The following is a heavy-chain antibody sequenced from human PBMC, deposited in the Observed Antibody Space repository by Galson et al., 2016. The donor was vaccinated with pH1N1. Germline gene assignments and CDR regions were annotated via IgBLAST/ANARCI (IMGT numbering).Heavy chain of an antibody. V-gene: IGHV5-51*01. Sequence: SGAEVKKSGESLKISCEASGYTLTDYWIGWVRQTPGKGLEWMGIIYPSDSDTRYSPSFQGQVTISADKSISTAYLQWSSLKASDTAIYYCARGSGSPDSYYYNGMDVWSQGTTVTVSS. CDR2: IYPSDSDT. D-gene: IGHD3-10*01. J-gene: IGHJ6*02. CDR3: ARGSGSPDSYYYNGMDV. CDR1: GYTLTDYW.